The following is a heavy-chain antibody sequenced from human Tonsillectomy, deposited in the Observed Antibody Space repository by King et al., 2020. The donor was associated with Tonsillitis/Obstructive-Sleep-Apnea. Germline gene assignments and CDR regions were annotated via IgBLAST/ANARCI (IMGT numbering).Heavy chain of an antibody. D-gene: IGHD3-3*01. CDR2: IYYSGST. J-gene: IGHJ2*01. V-gene: IGHV4-61*01. CDR1: GGSVSSGSYY. Sequence: QLQESGPGLVKPSETLSLTCTVSGGSVSSGSYYWSWIRQPPGKGLEWIGYIYYSGSTNYNPSLKSRVTISVDTSKNQFSLKLSSVTAADTAVYYCARCGITIFGVVTPAYWYFDLWGRGTLVTVSS. CDR3: ARCGITIFGVVTPAYWYFDL.